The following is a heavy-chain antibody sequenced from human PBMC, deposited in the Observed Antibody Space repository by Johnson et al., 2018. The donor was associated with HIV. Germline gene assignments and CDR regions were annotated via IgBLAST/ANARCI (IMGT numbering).Heavy chain of an antibody. J-gene: IGHJ3*02. CDR2: ISSSGSTI. Sequence: QVQVVESGGGLVKPGGSLRLSCAASGFTFSDYYMSWIRQAPGKGLEWVSYISSSGSTIYYADSVKGRFTISRDNAKNSLYRQMNSLRAEDTAVYYCAKGKPRGIQFEPGAFDIWGQGTMVTVSS. D-gene: IGHD5-18*01. V-gene: IGHV3-11*01. CDR3: AKGKPRGIQFEPGAFDI. CDR1: GFTFSDYY.